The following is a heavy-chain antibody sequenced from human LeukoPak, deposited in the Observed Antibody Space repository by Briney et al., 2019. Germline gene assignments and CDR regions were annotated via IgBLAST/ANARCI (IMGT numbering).Heavy chain of an antibody. Sequence: GGSLRLSCAASGFTFSSYWMSWVRQAPGKGLEWVSSISSSSSYIYYADSVKGRFTISRDNAKNSLYLQMNSLRAEDTAVYYCARGPTDYGDYLMWGQGTLVTVSS. CDR1: GFTFSSYW. CDR3: ARGPTDYGDYLM. D-gene: IGHD4-17*01. J-gene: IGHJ4*02. V-gene: IGHV3-21*01. CDR2: ISSSSSYI.